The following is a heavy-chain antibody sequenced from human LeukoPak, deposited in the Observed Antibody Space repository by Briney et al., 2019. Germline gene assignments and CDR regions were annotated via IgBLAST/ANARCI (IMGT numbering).Heavy chain of an antibody. Sequence: PGGSLRLSCVASGFTFSSYSMNWVRQAPGKGLEWVSYISSSSSTIYYADSVKGRFTISRDNAKNSLYLQMNSLRAEDTAVYYCARGSGGSCSDFDYWGQGTLVTVSS. CDR1: GFTFSSYS. V-gene: IGHV3-48*01. CDR2: ISSSSSTI. J-gene: IGHJ4*02. CDR3: ARGSGGSCSDFDY. D-gene: IGHD2-15*01.